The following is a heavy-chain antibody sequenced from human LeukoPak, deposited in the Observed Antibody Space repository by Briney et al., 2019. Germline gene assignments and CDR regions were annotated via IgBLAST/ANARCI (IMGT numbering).Heavy chain of an antibody. Sequence: SETLSLTCAVYGGSFSGYYWSWIRQPPGKGLEWIGEINHSGSTNYNPSLKSRVTISVDTSKNQFSLKLSSVTAADTAVYYCARGRSVGATNGSDYWGQGTLDTVSS. CDR1: GGSFSGYY. J-gene: IGHJ4*02. V-gene: IGHV4-34*01. D-gene: IGHD1-26*01. CDR2: INHSGST. CDR3: ARGRSVGATNGSDY.